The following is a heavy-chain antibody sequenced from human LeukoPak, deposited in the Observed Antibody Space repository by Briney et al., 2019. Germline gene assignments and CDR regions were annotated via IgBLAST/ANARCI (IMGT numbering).Heavy chain of an antibody. Sequence: GGSLRLSCAASGFTFSNAWMSWVRQAPGKGLEWVGRIKSKTDGGTTDYAAPVKGRFTISRDDSKNTLYLQMNSLKTEDTAVYYCTTDYYYYYYGMDVWGQGTTVTVSS. CDR3: TTDYYYYYYGMDV. CDR1: GFTFSNAW. CDR2: IKSKTDGGTT. J-gene: IGHJ6*02. V-gene: IGHV3-15*01.